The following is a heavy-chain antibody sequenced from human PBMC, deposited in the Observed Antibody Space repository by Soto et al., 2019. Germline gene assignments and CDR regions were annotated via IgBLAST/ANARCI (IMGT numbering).Heavy chain of an antibody. CDR1: GGSISSGGYY. Sequence: SETLSLTCTVSGGSISSGGYYWSWIRQHPGKGLEWIGYIYYSGSTYYNPSLKSRVTIAVDTSKNQFSLKLSSVTAADTAVYYCARDLSGGYCSGGSCHPTTIGPAFDPWGQGTLVTVSS. V-gene: IGHV4-31*03. D-gene: IGHD2-15*01. CDR2: IYYSGST. J-gene: IGHJ5*02. CDR3: ARDLSGGYCSGGSCHPTTIGPAFDP.